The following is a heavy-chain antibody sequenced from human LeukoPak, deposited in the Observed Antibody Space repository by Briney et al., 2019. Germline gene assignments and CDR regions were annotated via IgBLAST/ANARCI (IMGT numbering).Heavy chain of an antibody. CDR2: IYYSGST. V-gene: IGHV4-59*01. J-gene: IGHJ3*02. D-gene: IGHD3-16*01. Sequence: SETLSLTCTVSGGSISYYYWSWIRQPPGKGLELIGYIYYSGSTNYNPSLKSRVTISVGTSKNQFSLKETSVSAADTAVYYCARVWSSRKAFDIWGQGTMVTVSS. CDR3: ARVWSSRKAFDI. CDR1: GGSISYYY.